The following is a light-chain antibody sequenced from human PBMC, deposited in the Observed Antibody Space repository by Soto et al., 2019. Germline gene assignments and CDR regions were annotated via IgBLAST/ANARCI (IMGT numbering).Light chain of an antibody. CDR1: QSVSSSY. Sequence: EIVLTQSPGTLSLSPGERATLYCRASQSVSSSYLAWYQHKPGQAPRLLIYGASSRATGIPDRFSGSGSGKDFTLSISILEPEDFAVYYCQQYGSSPHTFGQGTKLEIK. J-gene: IGKJ2*01. V-gene: IGKV3-20*01. CDR2: GAS. CDR3: QQYGSSPHT.